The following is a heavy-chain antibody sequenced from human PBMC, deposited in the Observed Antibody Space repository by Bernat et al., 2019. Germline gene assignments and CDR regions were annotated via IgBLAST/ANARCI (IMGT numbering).Heavy chain of an antibody. CDR2: IYGGGST. CDR3: ARDRIVGGGIDP. D-gene: IGHD2-15*01. J-gene: IGHJ5*02. CDR1: GFTVSSNY. V-gene: IGHV3-53*01. Sequence: VQLVESGGGVVQPGRSLRLSCAASGFTVSSNYMSWVRQAPGKGLEWVSVIYGGGSTYNADSVKGGFTISRDNSKNTLYLQMNSLRAEDTAVYYCARDRIVGGGIDPWGQGTLVTVSS.